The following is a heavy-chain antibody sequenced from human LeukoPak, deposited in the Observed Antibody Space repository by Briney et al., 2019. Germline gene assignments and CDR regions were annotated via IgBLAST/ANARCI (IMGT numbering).Heavy chain of an antibody. Sequence: GGSLRLSCAASGFTFSSYAMTWVRQAQGKGLEWVSGISASGGTTSYADSVKGRFTISRDNSKNTLYLQMNRLRAEDTAVYYCASPGYDILTPLDTWGQGTLVSVSS. V-gene: IGHV3-23*01. CDR1: GFTFSSYA. CDR2: ISASGGTT. J-gene: IGHJ5*02. CDR3: ASPGYDILTPLDT. D-gene: IGHD3-9*01.